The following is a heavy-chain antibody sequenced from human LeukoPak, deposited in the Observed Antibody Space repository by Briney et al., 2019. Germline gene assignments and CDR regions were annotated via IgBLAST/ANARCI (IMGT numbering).Heavy chain of an antibody. CDR3: ARCYSNWDY. V-gene: IGHV4-34*01. Sequence: PSETLSLTCAVYGGSFSGYYWSSIRQPPGKGLEWIGEINHSGSTNYNPSLTSRVTISVYTSRNQFSLKLRSVTAADTAVYYCARCYSNWDYWGQGTLVTVSS. CDR2: INHSGST. J-gene: IGHJ4*02. CDR1: GGSFSGYY. D-gene: IGHD4-11*01.